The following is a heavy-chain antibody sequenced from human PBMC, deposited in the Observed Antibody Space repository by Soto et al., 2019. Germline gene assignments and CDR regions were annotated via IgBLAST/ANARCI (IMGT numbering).Heavy chain of an antibody. D-gene: IGHD3-10*01. Sequence: GGSLRLSCAASGFTFSSYDMHWVRQATGKGLEWVSTIGAAGDTYYSGSVQGRFTLSRQNGKNSLYLQMNSLRAGDTAVYYCAGSQGTSYYYMDVWGKGTTVTVSS. CDR2: IGAAGDT. V-gene: IGHV3-13*01. CDR3: AGSQGTSYYYMDV. CDR1: GFTFSSYD. J-gene: IGHJ6*03.